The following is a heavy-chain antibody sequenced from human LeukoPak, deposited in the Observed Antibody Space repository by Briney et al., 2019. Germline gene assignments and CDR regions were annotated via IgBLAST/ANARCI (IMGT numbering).Heavy chain of an antibody. J-gene: IGHJ4*02. D-gene: IGHD6-13*01. Sequence: GGSLRLSCAASGFTFSSYWMSWVRQAPGKGLEWVAVISYDGSNKYYADSVKGRFTISRDNSKNTLYLHMNSLRAEDTALYYCAKGTSSWHEFDYWGQGTLVTVSS. CDR2: ISYDGSNK. CDR3: AKGTSSWHEFDY. CDR1: GFTFSSYW. V-gene: IGHV3-30*18.